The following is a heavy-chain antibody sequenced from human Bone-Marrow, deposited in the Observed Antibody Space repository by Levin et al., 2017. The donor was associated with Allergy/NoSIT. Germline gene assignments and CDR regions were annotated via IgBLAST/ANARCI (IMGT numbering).Heavy chain of an antibody. Sequence: GGSLRLSCPPSVXXXVXFXXXXXXXXXXKGLECVSGISWNSGNIGYADSVKGRFTISRDNAKNALYLQITSLIAEETALYYCAKDSCSTFSCYLNDWGQGTLVTVSS. V-gene: IGHV3-9*01. CDR3: AKDSCSTFSCYLND. CDR2: ISWNSGNI. J-gene: IGHJ4*02. CDR1: VXXXVXFX. D-gene: IGHD2-2*01.